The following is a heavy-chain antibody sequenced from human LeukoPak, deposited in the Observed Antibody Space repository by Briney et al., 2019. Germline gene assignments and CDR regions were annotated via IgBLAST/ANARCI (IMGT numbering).Heavy chain of an antibody. D-gene: IGHD2-15*01. CDR1: GFTFSVYG. CDR3: ARKGFCSGGTCYGSPDYYYMDV. J-gene: IGHJ6*03. Sequence: GGSLRLSCAASGFTFSVYGIHWVRQAPGKGLEGVALIRNDESKRFYGDSVKGRFTIARDNSRNTPYLQMHSLRAEDTAVYYCARKGFCSGGTCYGSPDYYYMDVWRKGTTVTVSS. V-gene: IGHV3-30*02. CDR2: IRNDESKR.